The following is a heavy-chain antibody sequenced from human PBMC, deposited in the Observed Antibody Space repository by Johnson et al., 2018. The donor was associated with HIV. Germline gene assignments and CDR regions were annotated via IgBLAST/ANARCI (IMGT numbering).Heavy chain of an antibody. D-gene: IGHD3-9*01. CDR1: GFTFSSYW. CDR2: IKQDGSEK. Sequence: VQLVESGGGLVKPGGYLRLSCAASGFTFSSYWMSWVRQAPGKGLEWVANIKQDGSEKYYVDSVKGRFTISRDNAKNSLYLQMNSLRAEDTAVYYCARGGVLRYFDWLFEDAFDIWGQGTMVTV. J-gene: IGHJ3*02. CDR3: ARGGVLRYFDWLFEDAFDI. V-gene: IGHV3-7*01.